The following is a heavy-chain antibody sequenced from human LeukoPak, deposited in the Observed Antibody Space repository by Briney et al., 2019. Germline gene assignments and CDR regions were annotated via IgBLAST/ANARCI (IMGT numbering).Heavy chain of an antibody. CDR3: ARDTGDYYDSSGYYYAGWFDP. CDR2: IRSDGNNK. Sequence: GGSLRLSCAASGFTFSSYGMHWVRQAPGKGLEWVAFIRSDGNNKFYADSLKGRFTVSRGNSRNNVYLQMNSLRIEDTAVYYCARDTGDYYDSSGYYYAGWFDPWGQGTLVTVSS. D-gene: IGHD3-22*01. J-gene: IGHJ5*02. V-gene: IGHV3-30*02. CDR1: GFTFSSYG.